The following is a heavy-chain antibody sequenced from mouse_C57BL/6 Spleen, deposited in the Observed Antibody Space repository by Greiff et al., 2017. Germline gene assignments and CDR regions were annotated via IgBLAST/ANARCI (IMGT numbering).Heavy chain of an antibody. Sequence: QVQLQQSGAELVKPGASVKISCKASGYAFSSYWMNWVKQRPGKGLEWIGQIYPGDGDTNYNGKFKGKATLTADKSSSTAYMQLSSLTSEDSAVYFCARTLYYSSSFHFDYWGQGTTLTVSS. V-gene: IGHV1-80*01. D-gene: IGHD1-1*01. J-gene: IGHJ2*01. CDR2: IYPGDGDT. CDR1: GYAFSSYW. CDR3: ARTLYYSSSFHFDY.